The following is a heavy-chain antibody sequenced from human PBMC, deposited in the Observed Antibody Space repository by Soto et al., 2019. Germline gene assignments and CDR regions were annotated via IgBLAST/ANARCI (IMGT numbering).Heavy chain of an antibody. J-gene: IGHJ4*02. V-gene: IGHV3-30-3*01. CDR3: ARAPFEGRRVPYYFDD. CDR1: GFTFSSYA. Sequence: QVQLVESGGGVVQPGRSLRLSCAASGFTFSSYAMHWVRQAPGKGLEWVAVISYDGSNKYYADSVKGRFTISRDNSKNTLYLQMNSLRAEDTAVYYCARAPFEGRRVPYYFDDWGQGTLVTVSS. CDR2: ISYDGSNK.